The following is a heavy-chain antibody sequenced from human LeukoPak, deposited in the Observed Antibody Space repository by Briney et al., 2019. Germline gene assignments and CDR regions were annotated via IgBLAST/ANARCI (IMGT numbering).Heavy chain of an antibody. CDR3: AKASPQYSSGWWGDY. Sequence: GGSLRLSCAASGFTFSSYAMSWVRQAPGKGLEWVSAISGSGGSTYYADSVKGRFTTSRDNSKNTLYLQMNSLRAEDTAVYYCAKASPQYSSGWWGDYWGQGTLVTVSS. J-gene: IGHJ4*02. V-gene: IGHV3-23*01. CDR2: ISGSGGST. CDR1: GFTFSSYA. D-gene: IGHD6-19*01.